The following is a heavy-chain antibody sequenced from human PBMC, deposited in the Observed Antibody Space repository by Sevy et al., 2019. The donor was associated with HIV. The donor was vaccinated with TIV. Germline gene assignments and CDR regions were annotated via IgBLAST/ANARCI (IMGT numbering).Heavy chain of an antibody. D-gene: IGHD3-10*01. Sequence: GGSLRLSCAVSGFTFSSYAMHWVRQAPGKGLEWVAVMSYDGGNKYYADSVKGRFTLSRDNSKNTLFLHMNSLRAEDTAVYYCERSGRGQNYGTPPWYWGQGTLVTVSS. CDR1: GFTFSSYA. V-gene: IGHV3-30-3*01. CDR3: ERSGRGQNYGTPPWY. J-gene: IGHJ4*02. CDR2: MSYDGGNK.